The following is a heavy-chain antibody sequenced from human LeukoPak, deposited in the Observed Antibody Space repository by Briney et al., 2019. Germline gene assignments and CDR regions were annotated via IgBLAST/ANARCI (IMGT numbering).Heavy chain of an antibody. CDR1: GGSISSGGYY. J-gene: IGHJ5*02. CDR3: ARVGQPANWFDP. CDR2: IYYSGST. V-gene: IGHV4-31*03. Sequence: SETLSLTCTVSGGSISSGGYYWSWIRQHPGKGLEWIGYIYYSGSTYYNPSLKSRVTISVDTSKNQFSLKLSSVTAADPAVYYCARVGQPANWFDPWGQGTLVTVSS. D-gene: IGHD3/OR15-3a*01.